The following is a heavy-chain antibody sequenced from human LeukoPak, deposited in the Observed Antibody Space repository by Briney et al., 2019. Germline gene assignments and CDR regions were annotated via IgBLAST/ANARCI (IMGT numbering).Heavy chain of an antibody. J-gene: IGHJ3*02. CDR3: ARDQGNDAFDI. CDR1: GYTFNTFSGYY. Sequence: ASVKVSCKASGYTFNTFSGYYMHWVRQAAGQGLECLGRVNTNCGSANSAQKFQATVGMTRDTSISTVYMELSSLRSDDTAVYYCARDQGNDAFDIWGQGTMVTVSS. CDR2: VNTNCGSA. V-gene: IGHV1-2*06.